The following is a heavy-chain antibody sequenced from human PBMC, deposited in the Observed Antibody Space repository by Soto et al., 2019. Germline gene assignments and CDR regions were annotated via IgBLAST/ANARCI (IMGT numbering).Heavy chain of an antibody. D-gene: IGHD3-22*01. CDR3: ARDKGHDSSDY. Sequence: PSETLSLTCTVSGGSISSYYWSWIRQPPGKGLEWIGYIYYSGYTKHNPSLRSRVTMSLDTSKNQFSLKLSSVTAADTAVYYCARDKGHDSSDYWGQGTLVTVSS. V-gene: IGHV4-59*12. J-gene: IGHJ4*02. CDR1: GGSISSYY. CDR2: IYYSGYT.